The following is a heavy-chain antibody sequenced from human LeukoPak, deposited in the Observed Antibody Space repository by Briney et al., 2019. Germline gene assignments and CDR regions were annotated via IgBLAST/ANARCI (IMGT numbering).Heavy chain of an antibody. D-gene: IGHD2-15*01. J-gene: IGHJ4*02. CDR3: ARDGDPYCSGGSCAFLNY. V-gene: IGHV3-7*01. CDR2: IKQDGSEK. CDR1: GFTFSSYW. Sequence: GGSLRLSCAASGFTFSSYWMSWVRQAPGKGLEWVANIKQDGSEKYYVDSVKGRFTISRHNAKNSLYLQMNSLSAEDTGVYYCARDGDPYCSGGSCAFLNYWGQGTLITVSS.